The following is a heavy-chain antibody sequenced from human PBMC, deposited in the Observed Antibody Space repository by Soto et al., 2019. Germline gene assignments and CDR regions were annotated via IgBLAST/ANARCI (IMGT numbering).Heavy chain of an antibody. CDR2: TYYRSKWYN. D-gene: IGHD3-16*01. Sequence: SQTLSLTCVISGDSVSSNSAAWNWIRQSPSRGLEWLGRTYYRSKWYNDYAVSVKSRITTNPDTSKNQFSLQLNSVTPEDTAVYYCARGQAYDYVWGTIIPAAFDIWGQGTMVTVSS. J-gene: IGHJ3*02. CDR1: GDSVSSNSAA. V-gene: IGHV6-1*01. CDR3: ARGQAYDYVWGTIIPAAFDI.